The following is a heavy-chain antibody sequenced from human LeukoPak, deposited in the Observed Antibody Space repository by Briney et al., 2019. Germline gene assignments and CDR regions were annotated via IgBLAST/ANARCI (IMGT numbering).Heavy chain of an antibody. CDR1: GGSFSGYY. D-gene: IGHD6-19*01. J-gene: IGHJ4*02. CDR3: ARVAGIASY. V-gene: IGHV4-34*01. Sequence: SETLSLTCAVSGGSFSGYYWTWIRQPPGKGLEWIGEINHSGNANYNPSLKSRVTISLDMSENHFSLKLTSVTAADTAVYYCARVAGIASYWGQGTLVTVSS. CDR2: INHSGNA.